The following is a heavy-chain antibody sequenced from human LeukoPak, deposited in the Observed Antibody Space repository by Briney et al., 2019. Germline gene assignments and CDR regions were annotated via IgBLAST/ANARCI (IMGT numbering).Heavy chain of an antibody. CDR2: IIPIFGTA. D-gene: IGHD2-21*02. CDR3: ARDLVVTAPKYLFDY. J-gene: IGHJ4*02. CDR1: GGTFSSYA. Sequence: ASVKVSCKASGGTFSSYAISWVRQAPGQGLEWMGGIIPIFGTANYAQKFQGRVTMTRDMSTSTVYMELSSLRSEDTAVYYCARDLVVTAPKYLFDYWGQGTLVTVSS. V-gene: IGHV1-69*05.